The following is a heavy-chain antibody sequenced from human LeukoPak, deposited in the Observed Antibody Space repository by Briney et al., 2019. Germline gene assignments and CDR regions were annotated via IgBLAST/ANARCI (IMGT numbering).Heavy chain of an antibody. CDR3: ARGRQYSNSWYYFDY. Sequence: RASVKVSCKASGYTFTDYYMHWVRQAPGQGLEQMGWINPNSGGTNYAQEFQGRVTMTRDTSISTAYMELSRLKSDDTAVYYCARGRQYSNSWYYFDYWGQGTLVTVSS. D-gene: IGHD6-13*01. CDR2: INPNSGGT. CDR1: GYTFTDYY. V-gene: IGHV1-2*02. J-gene: IGHJ4*02.